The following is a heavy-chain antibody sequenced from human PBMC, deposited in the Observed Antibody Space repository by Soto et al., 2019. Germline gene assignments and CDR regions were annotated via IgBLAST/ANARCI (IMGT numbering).Heavy chain of an antibody. CDR3: AKGRVTAILSYFDY. CDR2: ISWDGGST. V-gene: IGHV3-43*01. CDR1: GFTFDDYT. J-gene: IGHJ4*02. Sequence: PGGSLRLSCAASGFTFDDYTMHWVRQAPGKGLEWVSLISWDGGSTYYADSVKGRFTISRDNSKNSLYLQMNSLRTEDTALYYCAKGRVTAILSYFDYWGQGTLVTVSS. D-gene: IGHD2-21*02.